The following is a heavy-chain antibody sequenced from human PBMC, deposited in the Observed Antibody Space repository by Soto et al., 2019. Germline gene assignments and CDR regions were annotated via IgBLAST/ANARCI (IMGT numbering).Heavy chain of an antibody. Sequence: QVQLQESGPGLLRPSQTLSLTCTVSGASVSSGIYYWSWIRQHPGKGLEWIGYIHYTGSTSYNPSLESRFTLSIDTSNNQFSLKLTSVIAADTAVYFCAREGRPSVTTGDLWGQGTLVIVSS. J-gene: IGHJ5*02. CDR1: GASVSSGIYY. CDR2: IHYTGST. V-gene: IGHV4-31*03. D-gene: IGHD4-17*01. CDR3: AREGRPSVTTGDL.